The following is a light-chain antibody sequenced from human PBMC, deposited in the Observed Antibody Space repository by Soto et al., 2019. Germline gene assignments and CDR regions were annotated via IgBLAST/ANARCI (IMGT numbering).Light chain of an antibody. CDR3: CSYAGSSKV. J-gene: IGLJ2*01. CDR2: EGS. Sequence: QSALTQPASVSGSPGQSVTISCTGTSSDVGSYNLVSWYQQHPAKAPKLMIYEGSKRPSGVSNRFSGSKSGNTASLTISGLQAEDEADYYCCSYAGSSKVFGGGTKVTVL. CDR1: SSDVGSYNL. V-gene: IGLV2-23*01.